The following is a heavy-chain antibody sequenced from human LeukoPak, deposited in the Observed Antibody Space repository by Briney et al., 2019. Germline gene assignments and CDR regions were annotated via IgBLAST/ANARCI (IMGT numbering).Heavy chain of an antibody. CDR3: AKVGINYGSHGGIDY. V-gene: IGHV3-30*02. CDR1: GFTFSSYG. D-gene: IGHD4-17*01. Sequence: GGSLRLSCAASGFTFSSYGMHWVRQAPGKGLEWVAFIRYDGSNKYYADSVKGRFTISRDNSKNTLYLQMNSLRAEDTAVYYCAKVGINYGSHGGIDYWGQGTLVTVSS. CDR2: IRYDGSNK. J-gene: IGHJ4*02.